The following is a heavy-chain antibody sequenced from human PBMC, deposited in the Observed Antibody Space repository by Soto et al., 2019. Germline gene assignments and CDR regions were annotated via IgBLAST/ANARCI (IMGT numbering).Heavy chain of an antibody. J-gene: IGHJ4*02. CDR1: GFTFSSYA. CDR3: AKSITARPFDY. Sequence: EVQLLESGGGLVQPGGSLRLSCTASGFTFSSYAMSWVRQAPGKGLEWVSAISGSGGNTYYADSVKGRFTISRDNAKNTLYLQMNSLRAEETAVYYCAKSITARPFDYWGQGALVTVSS. V-gene: IGHV3-23*01. D-gene: IGHD6-6*01. CDR2: ISGSGGNT.